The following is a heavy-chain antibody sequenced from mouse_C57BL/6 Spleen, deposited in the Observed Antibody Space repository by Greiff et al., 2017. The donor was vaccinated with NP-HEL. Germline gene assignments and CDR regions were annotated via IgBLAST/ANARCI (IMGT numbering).Heavy chain of an antibody. J-gene: IGHJ3*01. D-gene: IGHD1-1*01. CDR1: GYTFTSYW. CDR2: IDPSDSYT. CDR3: ARSFYYYSSSYAWFAY. Sequence: VQLQQPGAELVMPGASVKLSCKASGYTFTSYWMHWVKQRPGQGLEWIGEIDPSDSYTNYNQKFKGKSTLTVDKSSSTAYMQLSSLTSEDSAVYYCARSFYYYSSSYAWFAYWGQGTLVTVSA. V-gene: IGHV1-69*01.